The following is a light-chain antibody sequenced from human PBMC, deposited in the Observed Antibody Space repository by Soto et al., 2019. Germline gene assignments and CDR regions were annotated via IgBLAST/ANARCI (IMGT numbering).Light chain of an antibody. CDR3: LHDGSLQLA. J-gene: IGKJ4*01. CDR1: QSVSASF. Sequence: ESLWSKSPGTLSLSPRKRATPSCRASQSVSASFFAWYQQKPGQAPRLRIYGGSSRATGIPDRFSGSGSGTDFSLTISSMEPEDVAVYYCLHDGSLQLAFGGGTKVEIK. CDR2: GGS. V-gene: IGKV3-20*01.